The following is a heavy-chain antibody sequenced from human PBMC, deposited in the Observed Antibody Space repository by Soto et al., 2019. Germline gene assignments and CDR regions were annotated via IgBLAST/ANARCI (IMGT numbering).Heavy chain of an antibody. D-gene: IGHD2-15*01. CDR1: GFTFSDYY. CDR2: ISSSGSTI. J-gene: IGHJ6*03. CDR3: ASLDCSGGSCYSGEGYYYYYYMDV. V-gene: IGHV3-11*01. Sequence: GWSLRLSCASCGFTFSDYYMSGIRQAPGKGLERVSYISSSGSTIYYADSVKGRFTISRDNAKNSLYLQMNSLRAEDTAVYYCASLDCSGGSCYSGEGYYYYYYMDVWGKGTTVTVSS.